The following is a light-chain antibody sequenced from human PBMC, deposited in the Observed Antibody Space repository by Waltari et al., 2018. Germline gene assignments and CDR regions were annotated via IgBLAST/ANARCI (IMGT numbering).Light chain of an antibody. Sequence: EIVLTQSPGTLSLSPGERATLSCRASQSVGRYLVWYQQKPGQAPRPLSYGASSRAAGIPDRFSGSGSGTDFSLTISRLEPEDFAVYYCQNHERLPAVFGQGTKVEIK. CDR3: QNHERLPAV. CDR1: QSVGRY. J-gene: IGKJ1*01. CDR2: GAS. V-gene: IGKV3-20*01.